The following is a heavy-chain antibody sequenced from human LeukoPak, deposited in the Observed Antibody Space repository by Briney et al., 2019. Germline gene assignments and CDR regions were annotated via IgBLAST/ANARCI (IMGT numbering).Heavy chain of an antibody. V-gene: IGHV3-23*01. J-gene: IGHJ4*02. D-gene: IGHD1-26*01. Sequence: GGSLRLSCVVSGFTLSTYAMNWVRQAPGKGLGCVGSISGSGSNTYYADSEKGRFTISRDTSKNTLYLQMNSLRVEDTAIYYCAKGREAYSGSYTPFGYWGPGTLVTVSS. CDR2: ISGSGSNT. CDR1: GFTLSTYA. CDR3: AKGREAYSGSYTPFGY.